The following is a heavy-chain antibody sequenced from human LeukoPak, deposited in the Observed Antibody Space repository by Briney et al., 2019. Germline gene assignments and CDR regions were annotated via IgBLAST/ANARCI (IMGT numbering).Heavy chain of an antibody. V-gene: IGHV3-23*01. CDR3: ANKGPIYSYGTHDAFDI. CDR1: GFTFSSYA. D-gene: IGHD5-18*01. J-gene: IGHJ3*02. CDR2: ISGSGGST. Sequence: PGGSLRLSCAASGFTFSSYAMSWVRQAPGKGLEWVSAISGSGGSTYYADSVKGRFTISRDNSKNTLYLQMNSLRAEDTAVYYCANKGPIYSYGTHDAFDIWGQGTMVTVSS.